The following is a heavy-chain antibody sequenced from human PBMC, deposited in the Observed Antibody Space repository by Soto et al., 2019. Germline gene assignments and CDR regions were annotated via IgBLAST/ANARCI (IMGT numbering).Heavy chain of an antibody. D-gene: IGHD6-13*01. J-gene: IGHJ6*03. V-gene: IGHV1-8*01. CDR2: MNPNSGNT. CDR1: GYTFTSYD. Sequence: ASVKVSCKASGYTFTSYDINWVRQATGQGLEWLGWMNPNSGNTGYAQKFQGRVTMTRNTSISTAYMELSSLRSEDTAVYYCARYRSSWYDYYYYMDVWGKGTTVTVSS. CDR3: ARYRSSWYDYYYYMDV.